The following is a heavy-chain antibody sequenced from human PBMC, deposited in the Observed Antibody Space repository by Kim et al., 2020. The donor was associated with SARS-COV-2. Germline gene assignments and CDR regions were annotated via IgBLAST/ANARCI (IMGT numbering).Heavy chain of an antibody. CDR3: ARDKYYYDRDGYYSYYFDY. J-gene: IGHJ4*02. CDR1: GGSVSSSGYY. D-gene: IGHD3-22*01. V-gene: IGHV4-61*08. Sequence: SETLSLTCTVSGGSVSSSGYYWTWIRQAPGKGLEWIGSIYFSGTTNYNPSLKSRVTISVDTSKNQFSLKLSSVTAADTAVYYCARDKYYYDRDGYYSYYFDYWGQGALVTVSS. CDR2: IYFSGTT.